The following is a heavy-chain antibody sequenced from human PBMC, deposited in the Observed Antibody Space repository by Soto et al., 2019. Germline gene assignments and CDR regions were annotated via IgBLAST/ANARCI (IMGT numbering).Heavy chain of an antibody. D-gene: IGHD3-10*02. V-gene: IGHV3-21*01. J-gene: IGHJ4*02. CDR3: ARASITMLERLETLDY. CDR2: ISSSSSYI. Sequence: EVQLVESGGGLVKPGGSLRLSCAASGFTFSSYSMNWVRQAPGKGLEWVSSISSSSSYIYYADSVKGRFTISRDNAKNSLYLQMNSLRAEDTAVYYCARASITMLERLETLDYWGQGTLVTVSS. CDR1: GFTFSSYS.